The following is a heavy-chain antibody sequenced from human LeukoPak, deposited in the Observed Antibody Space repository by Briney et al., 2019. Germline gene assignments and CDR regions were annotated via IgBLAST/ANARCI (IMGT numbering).Heavy chain of an antibody. CDR1: GFTFSSYA. CDR2: ISYDGSNK. Sequence: QTGGSLRLSCAASGFTFSSYAMHWVRQAPGKGLEWVAVISYDGSNKYYADSVKGRFTISRDNSKNTLYLQMNSLRAEDTAVYYCARDRGGLRFDWFDPWGQGTLVTVSS. CDR3: ARDRGGLRFDWFDP. D-gene: IGHD5-24*01. V-gene: IGHV3-30*01. J-gene: IGHJ5*02.